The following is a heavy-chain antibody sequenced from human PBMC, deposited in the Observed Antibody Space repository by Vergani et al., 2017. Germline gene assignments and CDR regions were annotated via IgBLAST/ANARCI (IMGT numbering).Heavy chain of an antibody. J-gene: IGHJ6*03. D-gene: IGHD1-26*01. V-gene: IGHV3-33*06. CDR3: AKDGWELLYYYYDMDV. Sequence: QVQLVESGGGVVQPGRSLRLSCAASGFTFSSYGMHWVRQAPGKGLEWVAVIWYDGSNKYYADSVKGRFTISRDNSKNTLYLQMNSLRAEDTAVYYCAKDGWELLYYYYDMDVWGKGTTVTVSS. CDR2: IWYDGSNK. CDR1: GFTFSSYG.